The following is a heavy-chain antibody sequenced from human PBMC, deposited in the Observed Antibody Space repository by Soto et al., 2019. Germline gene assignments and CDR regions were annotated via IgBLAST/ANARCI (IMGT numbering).Heavy chain of an antibody. CDR1: GFSVRSSH. CDR2: MYSGGDT. J-gene: IGHJ5*02. V-gene: IGHV3-53*01. CDR3: AKDPAVLNWFDP. Sequence: GGSLRLSCAASGFSVRSSHTSWVRRAPGKGLEWVSIMYSGGDTYYAVSVKGRFTISRDNSKNTVFLQMNSLRAEDTAVYYCAKDPAVLNWFDPWGQGTLVTVS.